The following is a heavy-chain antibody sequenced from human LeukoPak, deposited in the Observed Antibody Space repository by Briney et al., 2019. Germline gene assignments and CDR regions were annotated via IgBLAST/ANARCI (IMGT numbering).Heavy chain of an antibody. D-gene: IGHD2-15*01. V-gene: IGHV1-8*01. Sequence: ASVKVSCKASGYTFTSYDINWVRQATGQGLEWMGWMNPNSGNTGYAQKSQGRVTMTRNTSISTAYMELSSLTSEDTAVYYCARGRRRCSGGSCYPNWYFDLWGRGTLVTVSS. CDR3: ARGRRRCSGGSCYPNWYFDL. CDR2: MNPNSGNT. J-gene: IGHJ2*01. CDR1: GYTFTSYD.